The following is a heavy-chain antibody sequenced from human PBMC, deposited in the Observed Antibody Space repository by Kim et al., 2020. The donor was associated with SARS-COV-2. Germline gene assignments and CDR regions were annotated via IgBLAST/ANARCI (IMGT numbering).Heavy chain of an antibody. CDR3: VRDRMGGAFDM. Sequence: GGSLRLSWATSGFTFSAYDMNWGRQAPGKCLEWLSFITKSSTTIYYADSVEGRFTISRDNAKNSLFLQMNSLRDEDTALYYCVRDRMGGAFDMWGQGTMVTVSS. V-gene: IGHV3-48*02. J-gene: IGHJ3*02. CDR2: ITKSSTTI. D-gene: IGHD3-16*01. CDR1: GFTFSAYD.